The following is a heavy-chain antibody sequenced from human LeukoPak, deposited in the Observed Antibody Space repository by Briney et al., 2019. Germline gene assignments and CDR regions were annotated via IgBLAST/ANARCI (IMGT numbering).Heavy chain of an antibody. D-gene: IGHD3-22*01. CDR3: ARGSGVTMIVDSFDY. CDR1: GFTFSSYS. Sequence: GGSLRLSCAASGFTFSSYSMNWVRQAPGKGLEWVSSVSTSSIYIYYADSVKGRFTISRDNAKNSLFLQMNSLEAEDTAVYFCARGSGVTMIVDSFDYWGQGTLVTVSS. V-gene: IGHV3-21*01. CDR2: VSTSSIYI. J-gene: IGHJ4*02.